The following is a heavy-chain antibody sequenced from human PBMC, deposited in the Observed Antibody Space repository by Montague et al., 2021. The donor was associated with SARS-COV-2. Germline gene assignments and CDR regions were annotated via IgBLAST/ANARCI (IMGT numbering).Heavy chain of an antibody. CDR3: AREPKPVGYSYGYTFFDY. D-gene: IGHD5-18*01. J-gene: IGHJ4*02. CDR2: ISYNGRNK. CDR1: GFTFSSYA. Sequence: SLSLSLSASGFTFSSYALHWVRQAPGKGPGWVAVISYNGRNKQFGDSVKGRATISRDNSKNTLYLQVDSLRTDDTAVYYCAREPKPVGYSYGYTFFDYWGQGTLVTVSS. V-gene: IGHV3-30*03.